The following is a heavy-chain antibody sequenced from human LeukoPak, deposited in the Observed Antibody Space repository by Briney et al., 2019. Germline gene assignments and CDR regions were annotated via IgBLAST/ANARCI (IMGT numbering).Heavy chain of an antibody. V-gene: IGHV3-33*01. CDR2: IWYDGSQR. CDR1: GFIFSTYG. J-gene: IGHJ4*02. D-gene: IGHD1-14*01. Sequence: GGSLRLSCVASGFIFSTYGLHWVRQSPGRGLEWVAVIWYDGSQRYYADSVKGRFTISRDDSQNTIYLQMDSLRAEDTAVYYCATSSPRNYLDHWGQGTLVTVSS. CDR3: ATSSPRNYLDH.